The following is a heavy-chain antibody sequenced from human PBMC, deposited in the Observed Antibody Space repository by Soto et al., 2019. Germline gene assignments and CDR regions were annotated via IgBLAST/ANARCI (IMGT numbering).Heavy chain of an antibody. CDR2: ISTSGGST. V-gene: IGHV3-23*01. Sequence: EVQLLESGGGLVQPGGSLRLSCAASGFTFSSYAMSWVRQAPGKGLEWVSSISTSGGSTYYADSVKGRFTISRDNSNNTLYLQMNSLRAEDTAVYYCSLSDRYYGMDVWGLGPTVTVSS. J-gene: IGHJ6*02. CDR1: GFTFSSYA. CDR3: SLSDRYYGMDV.